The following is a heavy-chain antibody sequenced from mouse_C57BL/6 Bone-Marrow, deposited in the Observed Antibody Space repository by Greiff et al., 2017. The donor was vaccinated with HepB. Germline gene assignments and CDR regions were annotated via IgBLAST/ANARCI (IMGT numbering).Heavy chain of an antibody. CDR2: ISSGGSYT. CDR1: GFTFSSYG. J-gene: IGHJ3*01. V-gene: IGHV5-6*01. CDR3: ARKDYGSSPWFAY. Sequence: EVKLMESGGDLVKPGGSLKLSCAASGFTFSSYGMSWVRQTPDKRLEWVATISSGGSYTYYPDSVKGRFTISRDNAKNTLYLQMSSLKSEDTAMYYCARKDYGSSPWFAYWGQGTLVTVSA. D-gene: IGHD1-1*01.